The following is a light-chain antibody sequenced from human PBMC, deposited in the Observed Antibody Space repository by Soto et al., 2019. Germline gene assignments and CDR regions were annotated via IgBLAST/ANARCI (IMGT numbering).Light chain of an antibody. Sequence: QPVLTQSPSASASLGASDKLTCTLSSGHSNYAIAWHQQQSEKGPRYLMKLNSDGSHSKGDGIPDRFSGSSSGAERYLTISSLQSEDEADYYCQTWGSGIVVFGGGTKVTVL. CDR2: LNSDGSH. CDR3: QTWGSGIVV. CDR1: SGHSNYA. J-gene: IGLJ2*01. V-gene: IGLV4-69*01.